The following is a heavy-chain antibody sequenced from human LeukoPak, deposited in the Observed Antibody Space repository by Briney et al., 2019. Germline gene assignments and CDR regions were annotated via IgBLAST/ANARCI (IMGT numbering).Heavy chain of an antibody. CDR1: GFTFSRYS. D-gene: IGHD3-22*01. CDR2: ISSGSTYK. J-gene: IGHJ2*01. V-gene: IGHV3-21*01. Sequence: GGSLRLSCAASGFTFSRYSMEWVRQAPGKGLEWVSSISSGSTYKYYADSMKGRFTISRDNAKNSLYLQMNSLRAEDTAMYYCAGSDTIGYSPREWDYWSFELWGRGTLVTVSS. CDR3: AGSDTIGYSPREWDYWSFEL.